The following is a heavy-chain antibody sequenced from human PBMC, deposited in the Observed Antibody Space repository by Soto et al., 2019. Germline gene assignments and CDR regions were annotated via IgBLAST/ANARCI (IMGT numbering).Heavy chain of an antibody. CDR1: GFSLTTSGVG. CDR2: IYWDDDK. Sequence: QITLNESGPAVVRPTETLTLTCRFSGFSLTTSGVGVGWIRQSPGKAPEWLALIYWDDDKRYSASLKSRLTITNGASKNHVVLPASDLAPPDTATYYCAHRVLRTVFGLVPTTALYFAFWRQRTPVVVSS. CDR3: AHRVLRTVFGLVPTTALYFAF. J-gene: IGHJ4*02. D-gene: IGHD3-3*01. V-gene: IGHV2-5*02.